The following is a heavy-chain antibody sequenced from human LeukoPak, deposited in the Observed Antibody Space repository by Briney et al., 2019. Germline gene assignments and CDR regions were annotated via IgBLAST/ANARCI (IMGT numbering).Heavy chain of an antibody. CDR1: GGSISSSSYY. V-gene: IGHV4-39*01. Sequence: SETLSLTCTVSGGSISSSSYYWGWIRRPPGKGLEWIGSMYYSGSTYYNPSLKSRVTISVDTSKNQFSLKLSSVTAADTAVYYCARQGDSSSWYPVGAFDIWGQGTMVTVSS. D-gene: IGHD6-13*01. J-gene: IGHJ3*02. CDR2: MYYSGST. CDR3: ARQGDSSSWYPVGAFDI.